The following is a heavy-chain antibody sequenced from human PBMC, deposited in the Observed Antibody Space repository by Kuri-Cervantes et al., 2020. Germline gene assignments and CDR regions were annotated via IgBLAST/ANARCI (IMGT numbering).Heavy chain of an antibody. CDR2: IYSGGST. CDR1: GFTVSSNY. D-gene: IGHD3-22*01. CDR3: AKGITYYYDSSGYQRGDAFDI. Sequence: GESLKISCAASGFTVSSNYMSWVRQAPEKGLERVSVIYSGGSTYYADSVKGRFTISRDNSKNTLYLQMNSLRAEDTAVYYCAKGITYYYDSSGYQRGDAFDIWGQGTMVTVSS. J-gene: IGHJ3*02. V-gene: IGHV3-53*01.